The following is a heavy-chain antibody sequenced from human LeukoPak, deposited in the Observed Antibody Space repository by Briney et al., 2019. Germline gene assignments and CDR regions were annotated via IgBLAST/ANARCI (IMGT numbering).Heavy chain of an antibody. Sequence: ASVKVSCKASGYTFTSYGISWVRQAPGQGLEWMGWFSAYNGNTNYAQKLEGRVTMTTDTSTSTAYMELRSLRSDDTAVYYCARVTAGIVVVVAAMFDPWGQGTLVTVSS. CDR3: ARVTAGIVVVVAAMFDP. V-gene: IGHV1-18*01. J-gene: IGHJ5*02. D-gene: IGHD2-15*01. CDR2: FSAYNGNT. CDR1: GYTFTSYG.